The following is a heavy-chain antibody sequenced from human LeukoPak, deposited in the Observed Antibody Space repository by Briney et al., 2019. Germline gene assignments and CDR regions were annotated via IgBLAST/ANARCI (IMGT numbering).Heavy chain of an antibody. D-gene: IGHD4-17*01. CDR2: IYTSGST. Sequence: SETLSLTCTVSGGSISSGSYYWSWIRQPAGKGLEWIGRIYTSGSTNYNPSLKSRVTISVDTSKNQFSLKLSSVTAADTAVYYCARSRSFYDYGDRFDYWGQGTLVTVSS. J-gene: IGHJ4*02. V-gene: IGHV4-61*02. CDR3: ARSRSFYDYGDRFDY. CDR1: GGSISSGSYY.